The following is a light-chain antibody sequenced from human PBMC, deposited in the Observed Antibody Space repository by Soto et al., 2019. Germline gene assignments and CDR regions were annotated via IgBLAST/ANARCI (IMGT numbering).Light chain of an antibody. CDR1: SFNIGSDT. Sequence: QSVLTQPPSASGTPGQRVTISCSGSSFNIGSDTVNWYQQLPGTAPRLLIYSNSQRPSGVPDRFSGTKSGTSASLAISGLQSEDEADYYCGTWDDSLNGYVFGTGTKVTVL. J-gene: IGLJ1*01. CDR3: GTWDDSLNGYV. V-gene: IGLV1-44*01. CDR2: SNS.